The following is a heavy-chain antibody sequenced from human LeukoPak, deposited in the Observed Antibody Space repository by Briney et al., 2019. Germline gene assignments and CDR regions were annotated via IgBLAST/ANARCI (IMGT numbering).Heavy chain of an antibody. CDR2: IYYSGST. CDR3: ARQIYDSSGYLLDY. CDR1: GGSISSYY. J-gene: IGHJ4*02. D-gene: IGHD3-22*01. V-gene: IGHV4-59*08. Sequence: SSETLFLTCTVSGGSISSYYWSWIRQPPGKGLEWIGYIYYSGSTNYNPSLKSRVTISVDTSKNQFSLKLSSVTAADTAVYYCARQIYDSSGYLLDYWGQGTLVTVSS.